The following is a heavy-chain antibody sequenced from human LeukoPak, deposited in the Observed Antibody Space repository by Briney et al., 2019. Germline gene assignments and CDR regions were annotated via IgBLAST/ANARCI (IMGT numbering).Heavy chain of an antibody. CDR3: SGGSRFVDY. V-gene: IGHV3-7*04. D-gene: IGHD3-10*01. CDR1: GFTFSSYR. Sequence: GGSLRLSCAASGFTFSSYRMNWVRQAPGKGLEWVANIKEDGSEKYYVDSVKGRFTISRDNAKNSLFLQMNSLRVEDTAVYYCSGGSRFVDYWGQGTLVTVSS. CDR2: IKEDGSEK. J-gene: IGHJ4*02.